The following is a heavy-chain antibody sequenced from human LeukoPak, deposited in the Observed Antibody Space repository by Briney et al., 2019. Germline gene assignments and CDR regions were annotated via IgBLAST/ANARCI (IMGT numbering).Heavy chain of an antibody. V-gene: IGHV3-21*04. CDR3: AKGQGQWLVPSAFDI. CDR2: ISSSSSYI. D-gene: IGHD6-19*01. Sequence: GGSLRLSCAASGFTFSSYAMSWVRQAPGKGLEWVSSISSSSSYIYYADSVKGRFTISRDNAKNSLYLQMNSLRAEDTAVYYCAKGQGQWLVPSAFDIWGQGTMVTVSS. CDR1: GFTFSSYA. J-gene: IGHJ3*02.